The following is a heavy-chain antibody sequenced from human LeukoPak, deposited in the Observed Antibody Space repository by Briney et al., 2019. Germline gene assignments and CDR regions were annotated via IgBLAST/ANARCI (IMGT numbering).Heavy chain of an antibody. CDR2: ISSSGSTI. CDR1: GFTFSDYY. CDR3: ARAAGIPNYYDSSGYLPRDAFDI. D-gene: IGHD3-22*01. J-gene: IGHJ3*02. Sequence: GGSLRLSCAASGFTFSDYYMSWIRQAPGKGLEWVSHISSSGSTIYYADSVKGRFTISRDNAKNSLYLQMNSLRAEDTAVYYCARAAGIPNYYDSSGYLPRDAFDIWGQGTMVTVSS. V-gene: IGHV3-11*01.